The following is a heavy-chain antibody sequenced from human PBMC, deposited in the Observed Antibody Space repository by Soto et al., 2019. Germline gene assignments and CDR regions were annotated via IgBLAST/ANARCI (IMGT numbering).Heavy chain of an antibody. D-gene: IGHD3-10*01. Sequence: GASVKVSCKASGYTFTSYDINWVRQATGQGLEWMGWMNPNSGNTGYAQKFQGRVTMTRNTSISTAYMELSSLRSEDTAVYYCARTRITMVRGVIGYYYYYYMDVWGKGTTVTVSS. CDR1: GYTFTSYD. CDR3: ARTRITMVRGVIGYYYYYYMDV. V-gene: IGHV1-8*01. J-gene: IGHJ6*03. CDR2: MNPNSGNT.